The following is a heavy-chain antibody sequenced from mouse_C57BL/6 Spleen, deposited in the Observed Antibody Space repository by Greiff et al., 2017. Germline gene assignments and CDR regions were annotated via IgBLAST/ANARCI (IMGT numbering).Heavy chain of an antibody. CDR2: IYPGDGDT. V-gene: IGHV1-82*01. Sequence: QVQLQQSGPELVKPGASVKISCKASGYAFSSSWMNWVKQRPGKGLEWIGRIYPGDGDTNYNGKFKGKATLTADKSSSTAYMQLSSLTSEDSAVYFCARSGGNYYFDYWGQATTLTVSS. CDR1: GYAFSSSW. CDR3: ARSGGNYYFDY. J-gene: IGHJ2*01. D-gene: IGHD2-1*01.